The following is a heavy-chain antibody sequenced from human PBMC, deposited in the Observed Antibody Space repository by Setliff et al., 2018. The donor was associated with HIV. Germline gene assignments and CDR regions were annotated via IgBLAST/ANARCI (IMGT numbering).Heavy chain of an antibody. Sequence: PSETLSLTCAVYGGSFSDYFWSWIRQPPGKRLEWIGEINHTGSTKYNPSLKSRVSISVDTSKNQFSLRLSSVTAADTAVYYCARRPSPYYYYDSSGYSGGNVDYWGQGTLVTVSS. D-gene: IGHD3-22*01. V-gene: IGHV4-34*01. CDR3: ARRPSPYYYYDSSGYSGGNVDY. J-gene: IGHJ4*02. CDR2: INHTGST. CDR1: GGSFSDYF.